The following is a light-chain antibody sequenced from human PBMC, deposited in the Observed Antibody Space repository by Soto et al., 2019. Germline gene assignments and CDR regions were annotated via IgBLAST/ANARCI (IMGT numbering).Light chain of an antibody. CDR1: QSVSGW. Sequence: DIQMTQSPSTLSASVGDTVTVTCRASQSVSGWLAWYQQKPGEAPKLLIYDASALPRGVPSRFSGIGSGPHFPLTLASLHPDDFSHYYCQQSYTFSVTFAPGTQVDI. CDR2: DAS. J-gene: IGKJ1*01. CDR3: QQSYTFSVT. V-gene: IGKV1-5*01.